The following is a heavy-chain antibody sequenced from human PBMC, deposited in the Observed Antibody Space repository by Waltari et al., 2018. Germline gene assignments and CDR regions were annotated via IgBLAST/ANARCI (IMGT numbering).Heavy chain of an antibody. CDR2: IYYSGST. CDR3: ATSTYYYDSSGYYLGETFDY. D-gene: IGHD3-22*01. V-gene: IGHV4-59*08. J-gene: IGHJ4*02. CDR1: GGSISSYY. Sequence: QVQLQESGLGLVKPSETLSLTCTVSGGSISSYYWSWIRQPPGKGLEWIGYIYYSGSTNYNPSLKSRVTISVDTSKNQFSLKLSSVTAADTAVYYCATSTYYYDSSGYYLGETFDYWGQGTLVTVSS.